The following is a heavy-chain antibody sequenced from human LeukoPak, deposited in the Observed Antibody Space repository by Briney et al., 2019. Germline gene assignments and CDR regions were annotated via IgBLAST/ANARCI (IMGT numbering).Heavy chain of an antibody. J-gene: IGHJ3*02. CDR3: ARVSVYYDSSGYPNDAFDI. CDR1: GFTFSSYW. Sequence: GGALRLSCAASGFTFSSYWMSWVGQAPGKGGEGVANIKQDGSEKYYVDSVKGRFTISRDNAKNSLYLQMNSLRAEDTAVYYCARVSVYYDSSGYPNDAFDIWGQGTMVTVSS. V-gene: IGHV3-7*01. D-gene: IGHD3-22*01. CDR2: IKQDGSEK.